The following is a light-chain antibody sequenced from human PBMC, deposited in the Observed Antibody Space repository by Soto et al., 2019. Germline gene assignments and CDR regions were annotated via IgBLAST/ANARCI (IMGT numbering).Light chain of an antibody. CDR3: SSCTSSSTLLYV. CDR2: EVN. CDR1: SSDVGYHNY. J-gene: IGLJ1*01. V-gene: IGLV2-14*01. Sequence: QSVLTQPPSVSGAPGQRVTISCTGTSSDVGYHNYVSWYRQHPGKAPRLMIYEVNNRPSGVSNRFSGSKSGNTASLTISGLQAEDEADYYRSSCTSSSTLLYVFGTGTKVTVL.